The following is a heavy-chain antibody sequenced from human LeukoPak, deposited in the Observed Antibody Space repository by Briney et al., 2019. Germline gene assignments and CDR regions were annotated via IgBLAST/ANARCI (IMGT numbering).Heavy chain of an antibody. J-gene: IGHJ4*02. CDR2: IKLDGSEK. D-gene: IGHD3-3*01. V-gene: IGHV3-7*03. CDR3: ARDQYDTWSRRGNFDS. Sequence: GGSLRLSCVASGFTFGKYWMNWVRQAPGKGLEWVANIKLDGSEKNYVDSVKGRFTISRDNTKNSLYLQMNSLRAEDTAVFYCARDQYDTWSRRGNFDSWGQGTLVIVSS. CDR1: GFTFGKYW.